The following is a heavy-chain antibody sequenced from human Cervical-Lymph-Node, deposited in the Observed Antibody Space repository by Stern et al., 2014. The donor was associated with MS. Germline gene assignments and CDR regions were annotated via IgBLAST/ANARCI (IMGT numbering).Heavy chain of an antibody. CDR1: GYTFTNYY. CDR3: ARDGPPIYVAAAGTFFDY. V-gene: IGHV1-46*01. D-gene: IGHD6-13*01. J-gene: IGHJ4*02. CDR2: IKPSGGNT. Sequence: VQLVESGTEVKKPGASVKFSCKASGYTFTNYYIHWVRQAPGQGLEWVAVIKPSGGNTSFAQRFQGRVTVTRDTSTSTVYMEIHSLTYDDTAIYYCARDGPPIYVAAAGTFFDYWGQGTLVTVSS.